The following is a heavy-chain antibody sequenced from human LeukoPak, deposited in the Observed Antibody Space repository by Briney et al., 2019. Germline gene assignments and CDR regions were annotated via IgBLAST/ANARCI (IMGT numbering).Heavy chain of an antibody. D-gene: IGHD5-18*01. V-gene: IGHV2-5*02. J-gene: IGHJ4*02. Sequence: SGPTLVKPTQTLTLTCTFSGFSLSTSGVGVGWIRQPPGKALEWLALIYWDDDKRYSPSLKSRLTITKDTSKNQVVLTMTNMDPVDTATYYCAHSRGTAMVTRDYFGYWGQGTLVTVSS. CDR2: IYWDDDK. CDR3: AHSRGTAMVTRDYFGY. CDR1: GFSLSTSGVG.